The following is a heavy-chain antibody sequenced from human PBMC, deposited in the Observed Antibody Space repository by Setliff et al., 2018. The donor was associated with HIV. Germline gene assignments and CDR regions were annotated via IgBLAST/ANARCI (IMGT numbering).Heavy chain of an antibody. CDR2: IFHSGNT. Sequence: SETLSLTCNVSGYSISSGFYWGWIRQPPGKGLEWIGNIFHSGNTDQNPSLKSRVTMSVGTSENQFSLRLNSVTAADTAVYYCARRTIWGDAFDIWGRGTMVTVSS. CDR3: ARRTIWGDAFDI. J-gene: IGHJ3*02. CDR1: GYSISSGFY. V-gene: IGHV4-38-2*02. D-gene: IGHD3-16*01.